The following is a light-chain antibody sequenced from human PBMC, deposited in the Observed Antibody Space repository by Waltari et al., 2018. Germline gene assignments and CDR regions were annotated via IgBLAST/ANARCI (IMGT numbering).Light chain of an antibody. CDR3: QQRSNWPPYT. CDR1: QSVSSY. V-gene: IGKV3-11*01. Sequence: EIVLTQSPATLSLSPGERATLSCRAGQSVSSYLAWYQQKPGQAPRLLIYDASNRATGIPARFSGSGSGIDFTLTISSLEPEDFAVYYCQQRSNWPPYTFGQGTKLEIK. J-gene: IGKJ2*01. CDR2: DAS.